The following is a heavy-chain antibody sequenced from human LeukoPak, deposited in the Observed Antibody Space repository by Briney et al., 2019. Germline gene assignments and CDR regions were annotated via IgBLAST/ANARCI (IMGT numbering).Heavy chain of an antibody. D-gene: IGHD5-18*01. CDR3: ARGDGYNVDTALVY. CDR1: GFTFSSYD. V-gene: IGHV3-13*01. CDR2: IGTAGDT. J-gene: IGHJ4*02. Sequence: QPGGSLRLSCAASGFTFSSYDMHWVRQATGKGLEWVSAIGTAGDTYYPGSVKGRFTISRENAKNSLYLQMNSLGAGDTAVYYCARGDGYNVDTALVYWGQGTLVTVSS.